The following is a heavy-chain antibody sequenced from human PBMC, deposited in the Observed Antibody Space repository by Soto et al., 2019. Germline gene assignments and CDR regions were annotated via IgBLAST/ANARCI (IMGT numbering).Heavy chain of an antibody. CDR2: IYYSGST. V-gene: IGHV4-59*01. CDR1: GGSISSYY. J-gene: IGHJ6*02. Sequence: PSETLSLTCTVSGGSISSYYWSWIRQPPGKGLEWIGYIYYSGSTNYNPSLKIRVTISVDTSKNQFSLKLSSVTAADTAVYYCARSDYDILTGPPSLHYYYGMDVWGQGTTVTVSS. D-gene: IGHD3-9*01. CDR3: ARSDYDILTGPPSLHYYYGMDV.